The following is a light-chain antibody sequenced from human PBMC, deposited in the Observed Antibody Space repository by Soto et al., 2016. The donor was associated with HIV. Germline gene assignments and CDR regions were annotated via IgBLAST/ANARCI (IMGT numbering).Light chain of an antibody. CDR2: ADS. CDR1: RVGGKS. J-gene: IGLJ1*01. CDR3: QAWDSTTNLYV. Sequence: SYVLTQPPSVSVAPRKTASITCGGNRVGGKSVHWYQQKPGQAPVMVLFADSDRPSGIPERFSGSNSGNTATLTISGTQAMDEADYFCQAWDSTTNLYVFGTGTKVTVL. V-gene: IGLV3-21*01.